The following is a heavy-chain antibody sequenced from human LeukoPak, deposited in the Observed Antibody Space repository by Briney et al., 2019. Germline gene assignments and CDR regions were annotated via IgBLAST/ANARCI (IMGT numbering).Heavy chain of an antibody. CDR3: ARVGSSGWYVHPTLDY. V-gene: IGHV1-2*02. J-gene: IGHJ4*02. D-gene: IGHD6-19*01. CDR2: INPNSGDT. CDR1: GYTFTGYY. Sequence: GASVKVSSKASGYTFTGYYMHWGRQAPGQGLEWMGWINPNSGDTNYAQKFQGRVTVTRDTSISTAYMELSRLRSDDTAVYYCARVGSSGWYVHPTLDYWGQGTLLTVSS.